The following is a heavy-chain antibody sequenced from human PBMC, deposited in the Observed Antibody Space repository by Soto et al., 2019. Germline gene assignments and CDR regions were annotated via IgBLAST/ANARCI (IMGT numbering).Heavy chain of an antibody. D-gene: IGHD6-13*01. CDR1: GAPITWGDYS. Sequence: SETLSLTCAISGAPITWGDYSWNWIRQPPGKGLEWIGYIFHGGSTYYNPSLKSRVTISVDTSKKQFSLKLSSVTAADTAVYYCARGESNSWSNWFDPWGQGTMVTVSS. V-gene: IGHV4-30-2*05. CDR2: IFHGGST. CDR3: ARGESNSWSNWFDP. J-gene: IGHJ5*02.